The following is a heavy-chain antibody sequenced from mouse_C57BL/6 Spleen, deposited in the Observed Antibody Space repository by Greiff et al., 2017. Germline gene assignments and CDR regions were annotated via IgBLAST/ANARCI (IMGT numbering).Heavy chain of an antibody. CDR3: ARSGEYGPLLD. Sequence: EVQLQQSGPELVKPGASVKISCKASGYSFTGYYMNWVKQSPEKSLEWIGEINPSTGGTTYNQKFKAKATLTVDKSSSTAYMQLKSLTSEDSAVYYGARSGEYGPLLDWGQGTLVTVSA. D-gene: IGHD2-12*01. V-gene: IGHV1-42*01. J-gene: IGHJ3*01. CDR2: INPSTGGT. CDR1: GYSFTGYY.